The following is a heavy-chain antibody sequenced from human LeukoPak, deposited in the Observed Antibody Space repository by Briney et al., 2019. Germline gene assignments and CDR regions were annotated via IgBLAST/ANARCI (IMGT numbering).Heavy chain of an antibody. D-gene: IGHD2-8*02. V-gene: IGHV3-64D*06. Sequence: GGSLRLSCSASGFTLCNHAIHWVRQAPGKGLEYVSTISDNGGNTNYADSVKGRFTISRDNSKNTLYLQMSSLRPEDTAVYYCVKAAGSEYCYFCYWGTVILVTVSS. CDR2: ISDNGGNT. J-gene: IGHJ4*01. CDR1: GFTLCNHA. CDR3: VKAAGSEYCYFCY.